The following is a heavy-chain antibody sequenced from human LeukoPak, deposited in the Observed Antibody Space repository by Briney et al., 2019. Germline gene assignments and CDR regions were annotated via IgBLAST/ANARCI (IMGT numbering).Heavy chain of an antibody. V-gene: IGHV3-21*01. CDR2: ISKTSTYI. CDR3: ARDSRKGGYYSEF. D-gene: IGHD3-22*01. Sequence: NTEGSLRLSCAASGFRFDTHDLNWVRQAPGKGLECVAHISKTSTYIHYADSVKGRFTISRDNAKNLVHLQMNSLRADDTAVYFCARDSRKGGYYSEFWGQGTVVTDSS. CDR1: GFRFDTHD. J-gene: IGHJ4*02.